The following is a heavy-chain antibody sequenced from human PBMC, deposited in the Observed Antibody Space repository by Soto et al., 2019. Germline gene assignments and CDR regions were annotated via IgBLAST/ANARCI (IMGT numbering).Heavy chain of an antibody. V-gene: IGHV1-3*01. CDR3: ARDRAGYSSSFNAFDI. J-gene: IGHJ3*02. CDR2: INAGNGNT. CDR1: GYTFTSYA. Sequence: QVQLVQSGAEVKKPGASVKVSCKASGYTFTSYAMHWVRQAPGQRLEWMGWINAGNGNTKYSQKFQGRVTITXXTXAXXAYMELSSLRSEDTAVYYCARDRAGYSSSFNAFDIWGQGTMVTVSS. D-gene: IGHD6-13*01.